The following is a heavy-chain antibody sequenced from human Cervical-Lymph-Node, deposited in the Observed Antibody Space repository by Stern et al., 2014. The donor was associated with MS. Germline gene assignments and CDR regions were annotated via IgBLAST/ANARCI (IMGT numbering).Heavy chain of an antibody. CDR2: ISWNSNNI. CDR3: AKDISERHCYFDS. J-gene: IGHJ4*02. V-gene: IGHV3-9*01. D-gene: IGHD3-16*02. Sequence: VQLVESGGGSVQPGRSLRLSCAASGFTFGDCAMHWVRKAPGKGLEWVSGISWNSNNIGYADSVRGRFTISRDNAKNSLYLQMNGLRPEDTALYYCAKDISERHCYFDSWGEGTLVTVSS. CDR1: GFTFGDCA.